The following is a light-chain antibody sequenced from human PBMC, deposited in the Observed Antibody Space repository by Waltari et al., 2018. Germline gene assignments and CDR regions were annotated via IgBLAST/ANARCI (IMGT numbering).Light chain of an antibody. CDR1: RSDVGGYDY. Sequence: QSALTQPPSASGPPGQSVTISCTGTRSDVGGYDYVSWYQQHPGKAPKLIIFEVTKWPAGVLDRFSGSKSGNTASLTISGLQPEDEAYYYCSSYAGSNNFVLFGGGTKLTVL. V-gene: IGLV2-8*01. CDR2: EVT. CDR3: SSYAGSNNFVL. J-gene: IGLJ2*01.